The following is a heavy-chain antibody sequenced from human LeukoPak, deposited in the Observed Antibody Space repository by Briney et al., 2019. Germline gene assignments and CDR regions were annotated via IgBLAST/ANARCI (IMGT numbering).Heavy chain of an antibody. CDR3: ARLGEAAAGTGFDY. V-gene: IGHV4-39*01. CDR2: IYYSGST. J-gene: IGHJ4*02. Sequence: SETLSLTCTVSGGSISSSSYYWGWIRQPPGKGLEWIGSIYYSGSTYYNPSLKSRVTISVDTSKNQFSLKLSSVTAADTAVYYCARLGEAAAGTGFDYWGQGTLVTVSS. D-gene: IGHD6-13*01. CDR1: GGSISSSSYY.